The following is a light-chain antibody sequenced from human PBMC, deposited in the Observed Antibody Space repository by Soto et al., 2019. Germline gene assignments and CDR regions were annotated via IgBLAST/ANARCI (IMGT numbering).Light chain of an antibody. CDR3: QQYNSFWT. Sequence: DIQMTQSPSTLSASVGDRVTITCRASQIISSWLAWYQQKPGKAPRLLIYDASYLERGVPSRFSGSGSGTEFTLTISDLQPDDLATYYCQQYNSFWTFCQGTKVEI. V-gene: IGKV1-5*01. CDR1: QIISSW. CDR2: DAS. J-gene: IGKJ1*01.